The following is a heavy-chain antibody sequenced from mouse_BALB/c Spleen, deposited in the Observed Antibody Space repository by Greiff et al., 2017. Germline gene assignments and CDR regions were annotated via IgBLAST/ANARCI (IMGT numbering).Heavy chain of an antibody. CDR3: TRRTLAWFAY. J-gene: IGHJ3*01. CDR1: GYTFTSYY. V-gene: IGHV1S81*02. CDR2: INPSNGGT. Sequence: VQLQQPGAELVKPGASVKLSCKASGYTFTSYYMYWVKQRPGQGLEWIGGINPSNGGTNFNEKFKSKATLTVDKSSSTAYMQLSSLTSEDSAVYYCTRRTLAWFAYWGQGTLVTVSA.